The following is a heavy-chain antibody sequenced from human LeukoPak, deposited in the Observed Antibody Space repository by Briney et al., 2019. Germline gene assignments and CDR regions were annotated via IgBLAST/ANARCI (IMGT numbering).Heavy chain of an antibody. J-gene: IGHJ4*02. CDR2: IWYDGSNK. CDR3: ARGARTVNLYYFDY. CDR1: GFTFSSYG. Sequence: GGSLRLSCAASGFTFSSYGMHWVRQAPGKGLEGVAVIWYDGSNKYYADSVKGRITISRDNSKNTLYLPMNSLRAEDTAVYYCARGARTVNLYYFDYWGQGTLVTVSS. D-gene: IGHD1-1*01. V-gene: IGHV3-33*01.